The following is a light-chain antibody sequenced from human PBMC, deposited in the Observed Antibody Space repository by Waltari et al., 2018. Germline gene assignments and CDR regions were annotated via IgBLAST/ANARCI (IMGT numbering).Light chain of an antibody. Sequence: DIQMTQSPSTLSASVGDRVTITCRASQSISTWLAWYQQKPGKAPNLLIYKASTLESGFPSRFSGSGSGTEFTLTISSLQPDDFATYYCQQYKTYWTFGQGTKVEIK. CDR2: KAS. J-gene: IGKJ1*01. CDR1: QSISTW. CDR3: QQYKTYWT. V-gene: IGKV1-5*03.